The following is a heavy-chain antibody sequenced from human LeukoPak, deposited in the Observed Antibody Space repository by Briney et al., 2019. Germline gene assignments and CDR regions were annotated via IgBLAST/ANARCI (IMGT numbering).Heavy chain of an antibody. D-gene: IGHD3-3*02. CDR1: GGSFSGYY. Sequence: PSETLSLTCAVYGGSFSGYYWSWIRQPPGKGLEWIGEINHSGSTNYNPSLKSRVTISVDTSKNQFSLKLSSVTAADTAVYYCARAFYPGYYSYMAVWGKGTTVTVSS. V-gene: IGHV4-34*01. J-gene: IGHJ6*03. CDR2: INHSGST. CDR3: ARAFYPGYYSYMAV.